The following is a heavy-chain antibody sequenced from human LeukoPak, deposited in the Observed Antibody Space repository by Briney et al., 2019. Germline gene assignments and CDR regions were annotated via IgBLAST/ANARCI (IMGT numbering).Heavy chain of an antibody. CDR2: IYYSGST. CDR3: ARVSSSSWHAIDY. J-gene: IGHJ4*02. D-gene: IGHD6-13*01. Sequence: SETLSLTCTVSGVSISSYYWSWIRQPPGKGLEWIGYIYYSGSTNYNPSLKSRVTISVDTSKNQFSLKLSSVTAADTAVYYCARVSSSSWHAIDYWGQGTLVTVSS. CDR1: GVSISSYY. V-gene: IGHV4-59*01.